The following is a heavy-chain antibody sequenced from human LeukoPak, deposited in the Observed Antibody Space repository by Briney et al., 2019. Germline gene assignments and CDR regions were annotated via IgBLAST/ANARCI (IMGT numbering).Heavy chain of an antibody. V-gene: IGHV3-23*01. J-gene: IGHJ4*02. CDR1: GFTFRTYA. CDR3: AKALYGDYGRFDY. Sequence: GGSLRLSCAASGFTFRTYAMSWVRQAPGKGLDWVSTISDGGSDTYYADSVKGRFTISRDDSKNTLYLQMNSLRAEDTAVYYCAKALYGDYGRFDYWGQGTLVTVSS. D-gene: IGHD4-17*01. CDR2: ISDGGSDT.